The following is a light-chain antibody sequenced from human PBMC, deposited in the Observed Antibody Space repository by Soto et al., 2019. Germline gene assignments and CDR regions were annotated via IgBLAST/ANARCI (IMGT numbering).Light chain of an antibody. Sequence: DIPLTQSPSFLSASVGDRVTITCRSSPGISSFLAWYQQKPGKAPNLLISGASNLRTGVPSRFRGGGSWTEFILTISSLQPEDFATYYCQHLNTYPLTFGGGTKVEI. CDR1: PGISSF. CDR2: GAS. V-gene: IGKV1-9*01. J-gene: IGKJ4*01. CDR3: QHLNTYPLT.